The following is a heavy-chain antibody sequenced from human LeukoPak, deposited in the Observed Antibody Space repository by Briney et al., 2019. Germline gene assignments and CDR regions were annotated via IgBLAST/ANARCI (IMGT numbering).Heavy chain of an antibody. CDR1: GFTFSSYA. CDR2: IGASGVST. V-gene: IGHV3-23*01. Sequence: PGGSLRLSCAASGFTFSSYAMSWVRQAPGKGLEWVSAIGASGVSTFYADSVKGRFTISRDNSKNTVYLQMNSLRAEDTAVYYCTTDHNWNYAIMFGFDYWGQGTLVTVSS. J-gene: IGHJ4*02. D-gene: IGHD1-7*01. CDR3: TTDHNWNYAIMFGFDY.